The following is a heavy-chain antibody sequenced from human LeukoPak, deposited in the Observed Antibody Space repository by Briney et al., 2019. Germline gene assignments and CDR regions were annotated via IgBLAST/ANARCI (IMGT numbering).Heavy chain of an antibody. CDR2: IYYSGST. V-gene: IGHV4-39*01. Sequence: SETLSLTCTVSGGSISSSSYYWGWIRQPPGKGLEWIGSIYYSGSTYYNPSLKSRVTISVDTSKNQFSLKLSSVTAADTAVYYCALVAANYYYGMDVWGQGTTVTVSS. J-gene: IGHJ6*02. CDR1: GGSISSSSYY. D-gene: IGHD2-15*01. CDR3: ALVAANYYYGMDV.